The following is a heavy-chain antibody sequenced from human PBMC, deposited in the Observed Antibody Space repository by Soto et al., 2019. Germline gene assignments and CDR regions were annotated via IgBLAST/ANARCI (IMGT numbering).Heavy chain of an antibody. D-gene: IGHD3-10*01. CDR1: GYTFTGYY. CDR3: AISCGIEQFGGYGFSP. Sequence: QVQLVQSGAEVKKPGASVKVSCKASGYTFTGYYMHWVRQAPGQGLEWMGWINPNSGGTNYAQKFQGWVTMTRDQSISRAYMELSRLGSDHTTRYYCAISCGIEQFGGYGFSPWGQGTLVTVS. CDR2: INPNSGGT. V-gene: IGHV1-2*04. J-gene: IGHJ5*02.